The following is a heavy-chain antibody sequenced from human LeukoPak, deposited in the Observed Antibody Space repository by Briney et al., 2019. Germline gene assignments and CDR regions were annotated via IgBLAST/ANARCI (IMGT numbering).Heavy chain of an antibody. Sequence: GGSLRLSCAASGFTFDDYAMHWVRQAPGKGLEWVSGISWNSGSIGYADSVKGRFTISRDNSKNMLYLQMNSLRDDDTGVYYCARDRRATPMYFFDFWGQGTPVTVSS. CDR3: ARDRRATPMYFFDF. V-gene: IGHV3-9*01. J-gene: IGHJ4*02. CDR2: ISWNSGSI. CDR1: GFTFDDYA. D-gene: IGHD2-15*01.